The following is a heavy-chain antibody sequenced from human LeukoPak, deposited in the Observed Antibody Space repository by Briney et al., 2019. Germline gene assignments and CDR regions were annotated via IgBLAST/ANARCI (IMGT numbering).Heavy chain of an antibody. D-gene: IGHD1-26*01. J-gene: IGHJ4*02. Sequence: PGGSLGLSCAASGFTFSSYAMTWVRQAPGKGLEWVSTISATGTSTYYADSVKGRLTISRDNSKNTLYLQMNSLRAEDTAVYSCAKDSGTYYKAFDYWGQGTLVTVSS. V-gene: IGHV3-23*01. CDR3: AKDSGTYYKAFDY. CDR1: GFTFSSYA. CDR2: ISATGTST.